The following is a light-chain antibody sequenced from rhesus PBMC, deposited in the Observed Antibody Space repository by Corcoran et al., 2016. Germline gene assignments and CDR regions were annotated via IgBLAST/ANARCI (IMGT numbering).Light chain of an antibody. V-gene: IGKV1-94*01. CDR3: LHDYTTPYS. CDR1: QDINKE. CDR2: AAS. Sequence: DIQMTQSPSSLSASIGDRVTVTCRASQDINKEVSWYQQKPGKAPTLLIYAASNLQTGVSSRFSGYGSGTDYTLTISSLQPEDITTYYCLHDYTTPYSFGPGTKVEIK. J-gene: IGKJ2*01.